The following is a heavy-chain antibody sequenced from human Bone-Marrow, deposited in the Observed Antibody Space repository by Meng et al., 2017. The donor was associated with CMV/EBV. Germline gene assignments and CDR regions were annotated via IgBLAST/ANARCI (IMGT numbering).Heavy chain of an antibody. Sequence: GESLKISCTASGFIFGDYLMGWVRQAPGKGPEWAGLIRKNGYGGTTEYAASVKGRFTISRDDSKSIAYLQMNSLKIEDTALYSCPRGGTIPLRAGMAVWGQWTTVTVSS. CDR1: GFIFGDYL. CDR2: IRKNGYGGTT. CDR3: PRGGTIPLRAGMAV. J-gene: IGHJ6*02. V-gene: IGHV3-49*04.